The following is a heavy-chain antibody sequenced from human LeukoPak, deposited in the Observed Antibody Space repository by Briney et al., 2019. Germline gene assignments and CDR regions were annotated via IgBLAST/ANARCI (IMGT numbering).Heavy chain of an antibody. D-gene: IGHD1-26*01. J-gene: IGHJ4*02. CDR2: IRGGGDGT. CDR3: AKTLSGTYRSRFFDY. Sequence: PGGSLRLSCEVSGFSFSNYVMSWVRQAPGKGLEWVSGIRGGGDGTYYADSVKGRFTISRDNSKSTLYLQMNSLRADDTAVYFCAKTLSGTYRSRFFDYWGQGILVTVSS. V-gene: IGHV3-23*01. CDR1: GFSFSNYV.